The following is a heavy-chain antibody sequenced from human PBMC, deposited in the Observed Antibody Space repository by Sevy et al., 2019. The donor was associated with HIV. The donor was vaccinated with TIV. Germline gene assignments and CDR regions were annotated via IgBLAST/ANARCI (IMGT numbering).Heavy chain of an antibody. CDR3: AREGSPYGTYYSYYGMDV. Sequence: GGSLRLSCAASGFTFNSYWMSWVRQAPGKGLEWVANIKQDGSEKYYVDSVKGRFTISRDNSQKSLFLQMNTLRAEDTAVYYCAREGSPYGTYYSYYGMDVWGQGTTVTVSS. D-gene: IGHD4-17*01. V-gene: IGHV3-7*01. J-gene: IGHJ6*02. CDR1: GFTFNSYW. CDR2: IKQDGSEK.